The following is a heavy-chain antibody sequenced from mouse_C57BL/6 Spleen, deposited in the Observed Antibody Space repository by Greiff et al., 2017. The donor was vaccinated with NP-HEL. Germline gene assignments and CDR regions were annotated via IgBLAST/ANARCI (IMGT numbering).Heavy chain of an antibody. V-gene: IGHV1-52*01. D-gene: IGHD2-2*01. CDR3: ARSMVTTLSMDY. CDR1: GYTFTSYW. CDR2: IDPSDSET. J-gene: IGHJ4*01. Sequence: VQLQQPGAELVRPGSSVKLSCKASGYTFTSYWVHWVKQRPIQGLEWIGNIDPSDSETHYNQKFKDKATLTVDKSSSTAYMQLSSLTSEDSAVYYCARSMVTTLSMDYWGQGTSVTVSS.